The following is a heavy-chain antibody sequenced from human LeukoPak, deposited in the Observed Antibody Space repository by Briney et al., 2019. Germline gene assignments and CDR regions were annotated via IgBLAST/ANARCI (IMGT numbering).Heavy chain of an antibody. V-gene: IGHV3-21*01. CDR3: ASSLYSSSWTLGY. CDR2: ISSSSSYI. CDR1: RFTFSSYS. J-gene: IGHJ4*02. Sequence: GGSLRLSCAASRFTFSSYSMNWVRQAPGKGLEWVSSISSSSSYIYYADSVKGRFTISRDNAKNSLYLQMNSLRAEDTAVYYCASSLYSSSWTLGYWGQGTLVTVSS. D-gene: IGHD6-13*01.